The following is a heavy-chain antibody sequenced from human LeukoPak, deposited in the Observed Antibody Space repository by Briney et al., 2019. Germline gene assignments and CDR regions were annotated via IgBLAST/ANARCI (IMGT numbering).Heavy chain of an antibody. J-gene: IGHJ4*02. CDR2: ISGNGAST. D-gene: IGHD3-10*01. CDR3: AKVGVLLWFGE. V-gene: IGHV3-23*01. CDR1: GFTFSSYA. Sequence: AGGSLRLSCAASGFTFSSYAMGWVRQAPGKGLECVSAISGNGASTYYADSVKGRFTISRDNSKNTLYLQMNSLRAEDTAVYYCAKVGVLLWFGEGGQGTLVTVSS.